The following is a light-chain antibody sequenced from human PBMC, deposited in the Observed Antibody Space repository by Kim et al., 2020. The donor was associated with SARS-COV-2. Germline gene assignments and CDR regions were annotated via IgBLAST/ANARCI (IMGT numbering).Light chain of an antibody. CDR2: DAS. V-gene: IGKV1-33*01. Sequence: DIQMSQSPSSLSASVGDRVTITCQASQDIGNYLNWYQQKPGKAPKLLIYDASSLETGVPSRFSGSGSGTDFTFTISNLQPEDLGTYYCQQSRNPLITFGQGTRLEIK. CDR3: QQSRNPLIT. CDR1: QDIGNY. J-gene: IGKJ5*01.